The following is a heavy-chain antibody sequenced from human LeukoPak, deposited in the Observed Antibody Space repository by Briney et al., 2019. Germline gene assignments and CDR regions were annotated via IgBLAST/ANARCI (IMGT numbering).Heavy chain of an antibody. Sequence: ASVKVSCKATGYPFTTYYLHWVRQAPGQGLEWMGFINPSGGSTSYAQNFQGGVTMTRDTSTSSVYMELTSLRSEDAAVYYCARNVGSGLDYWGQGTLLTVSS. CDR1: GYPFTTYY. V-gene: IGHV1-46*01. J-gene: IGHJ4*02. CDR2: INPSGGST. D-gene: IGHD1-26*01. CDR3: ARNVGSGLDY.